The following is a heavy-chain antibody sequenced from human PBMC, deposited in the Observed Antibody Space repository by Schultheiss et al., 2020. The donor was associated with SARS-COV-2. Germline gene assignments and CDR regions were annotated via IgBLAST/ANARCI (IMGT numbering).Heavy chain of an antibody. D-gene: IGHD3-10*01. CDR3: ARDAVDYYGSGERPYYYYYYGMDV. CDR2: IWYDGSNK. Sequence: GGSLRLSCAASEFTFSSYGMHWVRQAPGKGLEWVAVIWYDGSNKYYADSVKGRFTISRDNSKNTLYLQMNSLRAEDTAVYYCARDAVDYYGSGERPYYYYYYGMDVWGQGTTVTVSS. CDR1: EFTFSSYG. J-gene: IGHJ6*02. V-gene: IGHV3-33*01.